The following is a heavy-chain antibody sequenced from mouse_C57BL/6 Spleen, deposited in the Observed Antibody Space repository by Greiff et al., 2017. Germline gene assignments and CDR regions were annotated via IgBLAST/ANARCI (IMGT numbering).Heavy chain of an antibody. CDR2: IYPGDGDT. CDR1: GYAFSSSW. D-gene: IGHD3-3*01. J-gene: IGHJ3*01. CDR3: ARSGAGEAWFAY. Sequence: VKLMESGPELVKPGASVKISCKASGYAFSSSWMNWVKQRPGKGLEWIGRIYPGDGDTNYNGKFKGKATLTADKSSSTAYMQLSSLTSEDSAVYFCARSGAGEAWFAYWGQGTLVTVSA. V-gene: IGHV1-82*01.